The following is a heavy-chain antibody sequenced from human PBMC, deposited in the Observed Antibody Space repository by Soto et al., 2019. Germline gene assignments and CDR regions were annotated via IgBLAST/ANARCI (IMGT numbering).Heavy chain of an antibody. Sequence: GASVKVSCKASGGTFSSYDVSWVRQATGQGLEWMGWMNPGSGDTGYAQKFQGRVTMTRNISIATAYMELSSLRADDTAIYYCARMASFGSLNWFDPWGQGTLVTVSS. D-gene: IGHD5-18*01. V-gene: IGHV1-8*02. CDR3: ARMASFGSLNWFDP. CDR1: GGTFSSYD. CDR2: MNPGSGDT. J-gene: IGHJ5*02.